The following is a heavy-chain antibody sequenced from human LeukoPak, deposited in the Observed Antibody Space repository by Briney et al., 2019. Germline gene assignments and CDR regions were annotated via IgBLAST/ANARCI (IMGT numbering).Heavy chain of an antibody. CDR1: GGSISSYY. CDR2: IYYSGST. Sequence: SETLSLTCTVSGGSISSYYWSWIRQPPGKGLEWIGSIYYSGSTYYNPSLKSRVTISVDTSKNQFSLKLSSVTAADTAVYYCARQLVYCSSTSCYADKVDYWGQGTLVTVSS. CDR3: ARQLVYCSSTSCYADKVDY. D-gene: IGHD2-2*01. J-gene: IGHJ4*02. V-gene: IGHV4-59*05.